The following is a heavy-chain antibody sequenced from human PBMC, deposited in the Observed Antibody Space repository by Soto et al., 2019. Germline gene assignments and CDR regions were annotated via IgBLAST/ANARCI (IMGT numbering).Heavy chain of an antibody. CDR3: ERVGSSYYYYYGMDV. J-gene: IGHJ6*02. CDR2: IYHSGST. V-gene: IGHV4-4*02. CDR1: GGSISSSNW. Sequence: LSLPCSVSGGSISSSNWLSWVRQPPGKGLEWIGEIYHSGSTNYNPSLKSRVTISVDKSKYQFSLKLSSVTAADTAVYYCERVGSSYYYYYGMDVWGQGTTVTVSS. D-gene: IGHD5-12*01.